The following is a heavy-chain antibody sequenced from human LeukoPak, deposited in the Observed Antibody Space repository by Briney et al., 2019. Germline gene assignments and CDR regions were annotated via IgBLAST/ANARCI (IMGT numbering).Heavy chain of an antibody. Sequence: ASVKVSCKASGYTFTSYYMHWVRQAPGQGLEWMGIINPSGGSTSYAQKFQGRVTMSIDTSKRLFSVRLSSVTAADTAVYFCARQNWLPYFDYWGQGALVTVSS. CDR1: GYTFTSYY. V-gene: IGHV1-46*01. CDR2: INPSGGST. D-gene: IGHD5-18*01. J-gene: IGHJ4*02. CDR3: ARQNWLPYFDY.